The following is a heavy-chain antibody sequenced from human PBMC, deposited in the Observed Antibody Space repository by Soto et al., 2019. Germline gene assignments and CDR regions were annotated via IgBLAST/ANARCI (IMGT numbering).Heavy chain of an antibody. V-gene: IGHV3-30*18. Sequence: QVQLVESGGGVVQPGRSLRLSCAASGFTFSSYGMHWVRQAPGKGLEWVAVISYDGSNKYSADSVKGRFTISRDNSKNTLYLQMNSLRAEDTAVYYCAKSSGGHYYYYGMDVWGQGTTVTVSS. D-gene: IGHD6-6*01. CDR3: AKSSGGHYYYYGMDV. J-gene: IGHJ6*02. CDR2: ISYDGSNK. CDR1: GFTFSSYG.